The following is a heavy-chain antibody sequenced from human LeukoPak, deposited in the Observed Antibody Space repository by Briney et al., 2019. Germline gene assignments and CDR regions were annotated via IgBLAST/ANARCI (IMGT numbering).Heavy chain of an antibody. CDR1: GFIFKDTG. CDR3: ARGPHSYTSRYLDKPSDH. D-gene: IGHD3-9*01. V-gene: IGHV3-33*03. J-gene: IGHJ4*02. Sequence: GGSLRLSCAASGFIFKDTGMHWVRQAPGKSPEWLTIIWYDGSTKYYAAYVKGRFTISRDNTQNSVNLQMNDVRVEDTALYYCARGPHSYTSRYLDKPSDHWGQGTLVIVSS. CDR2: IWYDGSTK.